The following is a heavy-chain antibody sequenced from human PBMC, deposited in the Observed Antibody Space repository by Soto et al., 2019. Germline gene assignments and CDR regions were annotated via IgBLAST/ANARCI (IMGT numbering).Heavy chain of an antibody. Sequence: SETLSLTCTVSGGSISSYYWSWIRQPPGKGLEWIGYIYYSGSTNYNPSLKSRVTISVDTSKNQFSLKLSSVTAADTAVYYCAPLVTPGYYFDYWGQGTLVTVSS. CDR2: IYYSGST. D-gene: IGHD4-4*01. J-gene: IGHJ4*02. V-gene: IGHV4-59*01. CDR3: APLVTPGYYFDY. CDR1: GGSISSYY.